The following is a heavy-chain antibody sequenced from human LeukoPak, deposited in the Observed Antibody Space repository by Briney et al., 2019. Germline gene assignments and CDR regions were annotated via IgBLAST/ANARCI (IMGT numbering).Heavy chain of an antibody. CDR3: ARGPRQQLVLLRFDP. D-gene: IGHD6-13*01. V-gene: IGHV4-34*01. J-gene: IGHJ5*02. CDR2: INHSGST. Sequence: PSETLSLTCAVYGGSFSGYYWSWLRQPPGKGLEWIGEINHSGSTNYNPSLKSRVTISVDTSMNQFSLKLSSVTAADTAVYYCARGPRQQLVLLRFDPWGQGTLVTVSS. CDR1: GGSFSGYY.